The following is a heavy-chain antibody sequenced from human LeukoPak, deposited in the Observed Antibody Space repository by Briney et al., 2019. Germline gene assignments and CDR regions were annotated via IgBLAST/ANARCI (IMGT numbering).Heavy chain of an antibody. CDR3: AGGRDGYNNFDY. Sequence: SETLSLTGTVSGGSISSYYWSWIRQPPGKGLEWIGYIYYSGSTNYNPSLKSRVTISVDTSKNQFSLKLSSVTAADTAVYYCAGGRDGYNNFDYWGQGTLVTVSS. D-gene: IGHD5-24*01. J-gene: IGHJ4*02. V-gene: IGHV4-59*01. CDR2: IYYSGST. CDR1: GGSISSYY.